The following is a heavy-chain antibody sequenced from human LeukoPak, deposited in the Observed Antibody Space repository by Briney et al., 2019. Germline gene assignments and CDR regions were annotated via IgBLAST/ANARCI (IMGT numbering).Heavy chain of an antibody. V-gene: IGHV4-39*02. CDR2: IYYSGST. CDR1: GGSISSSSYY. CDR3: ARESWGYALDY. J-gene: IGHJ4*02. Sequence: SETLSLTCTVSGGSISSSSYYWGWIRQPPGKGLEWIGSIYYSGSTYYNPSLKSRVTISVDTSKNQFSLKLSSVTAADTAVYYCARESWGYALDYWGQGTLVTVSS. D-gene: IGHD2-2*01.